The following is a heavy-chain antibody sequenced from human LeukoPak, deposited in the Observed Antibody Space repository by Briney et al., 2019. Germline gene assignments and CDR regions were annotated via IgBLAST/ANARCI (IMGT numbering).Heavy chain of an antibody. CDR3: AKGPSAYYYLGYDY. J-gene: IGHJ4*02. V-gene: IGHV3-23*01. Sequence: AGGSLRLSCAASGFTFSSYAMTWVRQAPGKGLEWVSSLSGSGVSTYYADSVKGRFTISRDNSKNTLYLQMNRLRAEDTAVYYCAKGPSAYYYLGYDYRGQGILVTVSS. D-gene: IGHD3-22*01. CDR1: GFTFSSYA. CDR2: LSGSGVST.